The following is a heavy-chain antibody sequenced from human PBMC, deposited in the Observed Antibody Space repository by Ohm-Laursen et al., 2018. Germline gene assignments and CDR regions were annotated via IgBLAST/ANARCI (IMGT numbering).Heavy chain of an antibody. CDR2: ISSSSSTI. D-gene: IGHD3-22*01. CDR1: GFTFSSYS. J-gene: IGHJ3*02. CDR3: AKDINLRYYDSSGYAYDAFDI. Sequence: SLRLSCAASGFTFSSYSMNWVCQAPGKGLEWVSYISSSSSTIYYADSVKGRFTISRDNSKNTLYLQMNSLRAEDTAVYYCAKDINLRYYDSSGYAYDAFDIWGQGTMVTVSS. V-gene: IGHV3-48*01.